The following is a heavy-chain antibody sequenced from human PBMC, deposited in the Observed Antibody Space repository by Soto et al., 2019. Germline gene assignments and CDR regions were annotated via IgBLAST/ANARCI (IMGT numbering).Heavy chain of an antibody. CDR3: ARALPGVVVVPVYGMDV. CDR1: GGTFSSYA. Sequence: QVQLVQSGAEVKKPGSSVKVSCKASGGTFSSYAISWVRQAPGRGLEWMGGIIPIFGTANYAQKFQGRVTITADESTSTAYMELSSLRSEDTAVYYCARALPGVVVVPVYGMDVWGQGTTVTVSS. V-gene: IGHV1-69*01. D-gene: IGHD2-2*01. CDR2: IIPIFGTA. J-gene: IGHJ6*02.